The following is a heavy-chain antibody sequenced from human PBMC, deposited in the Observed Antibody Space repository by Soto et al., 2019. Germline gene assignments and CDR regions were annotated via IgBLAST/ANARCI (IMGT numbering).Heavy chain of an antibody. CDR3: ARTRADYYYMDV. V-gene: IGHV3-74*01. Sequence: GGSLRLSCAASGFTFSSYWMHWVRQAPGKGLVWVSRINSDGSSTSYADSVRGRFTISRDNAKNTLYLQMNSLRAEDTAVYYCARTRADYYYMDVWGKGTTVTVSS. J-gene: IGHJ6*03. D-gene: IGHD3-10*01. CDR2: INSDGSST. CDR1: GFTFSSYW.